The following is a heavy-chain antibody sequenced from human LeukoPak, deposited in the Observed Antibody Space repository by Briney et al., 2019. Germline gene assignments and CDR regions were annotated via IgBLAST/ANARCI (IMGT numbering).Heavy chain of an antibody. CDR1: GYTFTGYY. V-gene: IGHV1-2*02. CDR2: INPNSGGT. D-gene: IGHD3-9*01. CDR3: ARDQSWFDAFDI. J-gene: IGHJ3*02. Sequence: ASVKVSCKASGYTFTGYYMHWVRQAPGQGLEWMGWINPNSGGTSYAQKFQGRVTMTRDTSISTAYMELSRLRSDDTAVYYCARDQSWFDAFDIWGQGTMVTVSS.